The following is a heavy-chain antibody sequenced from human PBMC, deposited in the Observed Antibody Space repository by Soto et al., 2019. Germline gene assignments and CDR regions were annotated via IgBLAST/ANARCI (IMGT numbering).Heavy chain of an antibody. J-gene: IGHJ4*02. CDR2: IWYDGSNK. Sequence: PGGSLRLSCAASGFTFSSYGMHWVRQAPGKGLEWVAVIWYDGSNKYYADSVKGRFTISRDNSKNTLYLQMNSLRAEDTAVYYCARDQYCGGDCYSYYFDYWGQGTLVTVSS. D-gene: IGHD2-21*02. CDR3: ARDQYCGGDCYSYYFDY. V-gene: IGHV3-33*01. CDR1: GFTFSSYG.